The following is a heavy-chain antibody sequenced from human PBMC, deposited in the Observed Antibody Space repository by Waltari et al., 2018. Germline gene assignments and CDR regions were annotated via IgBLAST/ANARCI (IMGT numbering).Heavy chain of an antibody. CDR3: ARVWGIAAAGTGWFDP. D-gene: IGHD6-13*01. CDR2: INHSGST. CDR1: GGSFSGYY. J-gene: IGHJ5*02. V-gene: IGHV4-34*01. Sequence: QVQLQQWGAGLLKPSETLSLTCAVYGGSFSGYYWSWIRPPPGKGLEWIGEINHSGSTNYNPSLKSRVTISVDTSKNQFSLKLSSVTAADTAVYYCARVWGIAAAGTGWFDPWGQGTLVTVSS.